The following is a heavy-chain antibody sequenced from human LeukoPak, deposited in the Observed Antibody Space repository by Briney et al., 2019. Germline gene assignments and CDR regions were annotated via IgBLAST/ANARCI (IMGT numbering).Heavy chain of an antibody. CDR1: GFTLRSHA. J-gene: IGHJ6*03. D-gene: IGHD1-14*01. V-gene: IGHV3-64*01. CDR2: ISGDRGTT. Sequence: GGSLRLSCTVSGFTLRSHALHWVRQAPGKGREYVSGISGDRGTTYYASSVKGRFTMSRDSATNTLYLQMGSLRGEDTGVYYCARRASTIYMDVWGKGTTVIVSS. CDR3: ARRASTIYMDV.